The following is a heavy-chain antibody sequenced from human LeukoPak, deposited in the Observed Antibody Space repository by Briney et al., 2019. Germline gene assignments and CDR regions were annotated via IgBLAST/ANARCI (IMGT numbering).Heavy chain of an antibody. V-gene: IGHV1-2*02. CDR3: ARDREGSGSYYKDDNY. J-gene: IGHJ4*02. CDR2: INPNSGGT. CDR1: GYTFTGYY. Sequence: ASVKVSCKASGYTFTGYYMHWVRQAPGQGLEWMGWINPNSGGTNYAQKFQGRVTMTRDTSISTAYMELSRLRSDDTAVCYCARDREGSGSYYKDDNYWGQGTLVTVSS. D-gene: IGHD3-10*01.